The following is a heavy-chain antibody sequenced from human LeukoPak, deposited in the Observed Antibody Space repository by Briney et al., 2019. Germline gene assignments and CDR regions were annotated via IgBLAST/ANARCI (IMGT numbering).Heavy chain of an antibody. CDR3: ARVSYDILTGYYLDAFDI. CDR1: GYTFTVYY. J-gene: IGHJ3*02. Sequence: ASVTVSFTASGYTFTVYYIHWVRQAPGQGLEWMGWINPNSGDTNYAQKFQGRVTMTRDASISTAYMELSSLRSDDTAVYYCARVSYDILTGYYLDAFDIWGQGTMVTVSS. CDR2: INPNSGDT. D-gene: IGHD3-9*01. V-gene: IGHV1-2*02.